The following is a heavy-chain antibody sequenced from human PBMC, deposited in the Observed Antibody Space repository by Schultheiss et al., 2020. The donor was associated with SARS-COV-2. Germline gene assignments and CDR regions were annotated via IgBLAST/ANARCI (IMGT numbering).Heavy chain of an antibody. V-gene: IGHV1-46*01. CDR1: GYTFTNYY. Sequence: ASVKVSCKASGYTFTNYYMHWVRQAPGHGLEWMGWISAYNGNTNYAQKFQGRVTMTRDTSTSTVYMELSSLRSEDTAVYYCATRAHIVVVPAAYYYYGMDVWGQGTTVTVSS. J-gene: IGHJ6*02. CDR2: ISAYNGNT. D-gene: IGHD2-2*01. CDR3: ATRAHIVVVPAAYYYYGMDV.